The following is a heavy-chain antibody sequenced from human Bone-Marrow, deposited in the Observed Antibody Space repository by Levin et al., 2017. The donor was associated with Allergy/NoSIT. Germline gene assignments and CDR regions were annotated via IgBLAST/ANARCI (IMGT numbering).Heavy chain of an antibody. CDR1: GFTFSYSD. J-gene: IGHJ4*02. V-gene: IGHV3-64D*06. Sequence: PGGSLRLSCSASGFTFSYSDMSWVRQAPGKGLEYVSSISLNGGITYYADSVKGRFSISRDNSKNTLYLQMSSLRPEDTAVYFCVKPREYCTSSTCRLYYFDYWGQGTLVIVSS. D-gene: IGHD2-2*01. CDR2: ISLNGGIT. CDR3: VKPREYCTSSTCRLYYFDY.